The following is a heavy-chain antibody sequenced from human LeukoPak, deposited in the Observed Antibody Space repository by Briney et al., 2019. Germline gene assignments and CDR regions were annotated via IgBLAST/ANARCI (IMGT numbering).Heavy chain of an antibody. Sequence: ASVKVSCKASGYTFTSYGISWVRQAPGHGLEGMGWISAYNGNTNYAQKLQGRVTMTTDTSTSTAYMELRRLRSDDTAVYYCARMVTYYYDSSGYYDFDYWGQGTLVTVSS. CDR2: ISAYNGNT. J-gene: IGHJ4*02. V-gene: IGHV1-18*01. D-gene: IGHD3-22*01. CDR1: GYTFTSYG. CDR3: ARMVTYYYDSSGYYDFDY.